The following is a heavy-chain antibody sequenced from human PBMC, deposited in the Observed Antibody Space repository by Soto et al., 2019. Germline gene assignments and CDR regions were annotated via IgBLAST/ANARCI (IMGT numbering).Heavy chain of an antibody. Sequence: GGSLRLSCAASGFTFSSYWMSWVRQAPGKGLEWVANIKQDGSEKYYVDSVKGRFTISRDNAKNSLYLQMNSLRAEDTAVYYCARDEAETYYYGSGSISWFDPWGQGTLVTVSS. CDR2: IKQDGSEK. D-gene: IGHD3-10*01. CDR3: ARDEAETYYYGSGSISWFDP. V-gene: IGHV3-7*01. CDR1: GFTFSSYW. J-gene: IGHJ5*02.